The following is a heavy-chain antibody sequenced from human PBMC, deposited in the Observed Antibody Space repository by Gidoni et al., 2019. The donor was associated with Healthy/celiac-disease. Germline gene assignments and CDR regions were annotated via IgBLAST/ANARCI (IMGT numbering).Heavy chain of an antibody. CDR3: ARDPFGGGYSYGGGPDFDY. V-gene: IGHV3-66*01. D-gene: IGHD5-18*01. CDR1: GFTVSSNY. J-gene: IGHJ4*02. CDR2: IYSGGST. Sequence: SGFTVSSNYMSWVRQAPGKGLEWVSVIYSGGSTYYADSVKGRFTISRDNSKNTLYLQMNSLRAEVTAVYYCARDPFGGGYSYGGGPDFDYWGQGTLVTVSS.